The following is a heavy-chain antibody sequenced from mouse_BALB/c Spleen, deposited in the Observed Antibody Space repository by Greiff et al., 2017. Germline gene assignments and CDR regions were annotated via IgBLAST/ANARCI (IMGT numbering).Heavy chain of an antibody. Sequence: QVQLQQSGPELVKPGASVKMSCKASGYTFTDYVISWVKQRTGQGLEWIGEIYPGSGSTYYNEKFKGKATLTADKSSNTAYMQLSSLTSEDSAVYFCARGHYYGSRLLAYWGQGTLVTVSA. J-gene: IGHJ3*01. CDR2: IYPGSGST. V-gene: IGHV1-81*01. D-gene: IGHD1-1*01. CDR3: ARGHYYGSRLLAY. CDR1: GYTFTDYV.